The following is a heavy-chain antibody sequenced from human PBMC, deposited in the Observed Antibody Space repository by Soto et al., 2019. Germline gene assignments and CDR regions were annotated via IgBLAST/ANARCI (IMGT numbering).Heavy chain of an antibody. V-gene: IGHV3-23*01. J-gene: IGHJ4*02. CDR3: AKRRGAGGHFDY. CDR2: VSSGGGT. Sequence: LRLSCAASGFTFSTYAMGWVRQAPGKGLEWVSVVSSGGGTHYADSVKGRFTVSRDNSKNTLSLQMNSLRADDTAVYYCAKRRGAGGHFDYWGQGALVTVSS. D-gene: IGHD2-15*01. CDR1: GFTFSTYA.